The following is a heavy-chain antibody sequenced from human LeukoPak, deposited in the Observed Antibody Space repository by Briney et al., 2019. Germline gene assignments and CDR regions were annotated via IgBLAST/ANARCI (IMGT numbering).Heavy chain of an antibody. CDR3: ARPNLTGDQAFDI. D-gene: IGHD7-27*01. J-gene: IGHJ3*02. V-gene: IGHV1-18*01. Sequence: ASVKVSCKASGYTFTSYGISWVRQAPGQGLEWMGWISAYNGNTNYAQKFQGRVTITRNTSISTAYMELSSLRSEDTAVYYCARPNLTGDQAFDIWGQGTMVTVSS. CDR2: ISAYNGNT. CDR1: GYTFTSYG.